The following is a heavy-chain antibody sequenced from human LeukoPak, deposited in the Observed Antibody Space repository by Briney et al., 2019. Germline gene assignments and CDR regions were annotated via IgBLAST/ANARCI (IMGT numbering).Heavy chain of an antibody. Sequence: PSETLSLTCTVSGGSISSYYWSWIRQPPGKGLEWIGYIYYSGSTNYNPSLKSRVTISVDTSKNQFSLKLSSVTAADTAVYYCARDKDGSGSYLGYYYGMDVWGQGTTVTVSS. CDR2: IYYSGST. D-gene: IGHD3-10*01. CDR3: ARDKDGSGSYLGYYYGMDV. CDR1: GGSISSYY. J-gene: IGHJ6*02. V-gene: IGHV4-59*01.